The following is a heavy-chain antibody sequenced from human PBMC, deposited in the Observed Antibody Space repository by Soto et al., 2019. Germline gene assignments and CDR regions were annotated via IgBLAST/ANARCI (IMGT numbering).Heavy chain of an antibody. CDR1: GYSIGAYNC. D-gene: IGHD3-9*01. CDR3: ARSSRLKTGQLDY. CDR2: IYYTGTV. V-gene: IGHV4-28*05. J-gene: IGHJ4*02. Sequence: SETLSLTCTVPGYSIGAYNCWAWIRQPPGKGLEWIGYIYYTGTVYYNLSLKNRVSMSVETARDQFSLRLSSVTAADTAVYYCARSSRLKTGQLDYWGQGALVTVSS.